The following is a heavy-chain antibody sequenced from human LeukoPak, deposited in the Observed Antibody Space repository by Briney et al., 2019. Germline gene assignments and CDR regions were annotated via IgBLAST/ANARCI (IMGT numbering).Heavy chain of an antibody. CDR2: IYSGGST. CDR1: GFTVSSNY. V-gene: IGHV3-53*01. J-gene: IGHJ4*02. CDR3: AKDGPGDDILTGAMV. Sequence: GGSLRLSCAASGFTVSSNYMSWVRQAPGKGLEWVSVIYSGGSTYYADSVKGRFTISRDNSKNTLYLQMNSLRAEDTAVYYCAKDGPGDDILTGAMVWGQGTLVTVSS. D-gene: IGHD3-9*01.